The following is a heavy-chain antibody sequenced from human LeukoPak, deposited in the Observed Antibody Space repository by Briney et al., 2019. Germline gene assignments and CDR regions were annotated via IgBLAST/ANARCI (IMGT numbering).Heavy chain of an antibody. CDR3: AKGVYSSSSIYYYYYMDV. J-gene: IGHJ6*03. V-gene: IGHV3-23*01. CDR1: GFTFSSYA. D-gene: IGHD6-6*01. CDR2: ISGRGVST. Sequence: GGSLRLSCAASGFTFSSYAMSWVRQAPRKGLEWVSAISGRGVSTYYADSVKGRFTISRDNSKNTLYLQMNSLRAEDTAVYYCAKGVYSSSSIYYYYYMDVWGKGTTVTVSS.